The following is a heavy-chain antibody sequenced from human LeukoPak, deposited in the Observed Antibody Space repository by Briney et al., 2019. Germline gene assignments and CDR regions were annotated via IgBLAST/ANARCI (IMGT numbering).Heavy chain of an antibody. CDR2: MNPNSGNT. CDR1: GYTFTSYD. Sequence: APVKVSCKASGYTFTSYDINWVRQATGQGLEWMGWMNPNSGNTGYAQKFQGRVTMTRNTSISTAYMELSSLRSEDTAVYYCARHITLYCSSTSCPDYYGMDVWGQGTTVTVSS. V-gene: IGHV1-8*01. CDR3: ARHITLYCSSTSCPDYYGMDV. J-gene: IGHJ6*02. D-gene: IGHD2-2*01.